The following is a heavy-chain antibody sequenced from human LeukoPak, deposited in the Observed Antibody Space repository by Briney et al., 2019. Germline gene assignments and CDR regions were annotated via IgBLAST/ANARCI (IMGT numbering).Heavy chain of an antibody. V-gene: IGHV3-53*01. J-gene: IGHJ5*02. Sequence: GGSLRLSCAASGSTVSSNYMSWVRQAPGKGLEWVSVIYSGGSTYYADSVKGRFTISRDNSKNTLYLQMNSLRAEDTAVYYCAGAITHYDILTGYNHWGQGTLVTVSS. CDR3: AGAITHYDILTGYNH. CDR2: IYSGGST. D-gene: IGHD3-9*01. CDR1: GSTVSSNY.